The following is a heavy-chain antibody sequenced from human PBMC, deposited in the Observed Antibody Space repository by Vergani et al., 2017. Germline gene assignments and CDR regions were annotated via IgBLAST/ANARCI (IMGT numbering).Heavy chain of an antibody. Sequence: QVQLVESGGGAVQPGGSLRLSCAASGFPFSNYGLHWVRQAPGKGLGWVAFIQKDGIDKFYADSVRGRFTISRDISKNTLYLEMNSLSAEDTALFDCVKDHPVFDEWGRGTRVTVS. CDR1: GFPFSNYG. CDR2: IQKDGIDK. CDR3: VKDHPVFDE. V-gene: IGHV3-30*02. J-gene: IGHJ4*02.